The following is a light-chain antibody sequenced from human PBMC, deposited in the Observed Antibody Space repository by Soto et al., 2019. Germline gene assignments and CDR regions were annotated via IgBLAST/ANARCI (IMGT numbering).Light chain of an antibody. CDR3: SSFTNSILV. CDR1: TSDVGSHNF. CDR2: EVT. V-gene: IGLV2-14*01. Sequence: QSALTQPASVSGSPGQSITISCTGTTSDVGSHNFVSWNQQLPGKAPKLLIYEVTNRPSGTSNRFSGSKSGNTASLTISGLQADDEADYYCSSFTNSILVFGGGTKLTVL. J-gene: IGLJ3*02.